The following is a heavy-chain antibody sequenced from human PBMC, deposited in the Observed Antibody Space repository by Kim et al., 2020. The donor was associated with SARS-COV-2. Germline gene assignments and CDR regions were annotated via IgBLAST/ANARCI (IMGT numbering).Heavy chain of an antibody. CDR1: GYTFTMNA. CDR3: TRVIWGTYRYTDY. V-gene: IGHV7-4-1*02. D-gene: IGHD3-16*02. J-gene: IGHJ4*02. Sequence: ASVKVSRKASGYTFTMNAISWVRQAPGQGLEWMGWINTDTGNPTYAQAFTRRFVFSVDTSVTTAYLQISSLEPEDTALYYCTRVIWGTYRYTDYWGQGTL. CDR2: INTDTGNP.